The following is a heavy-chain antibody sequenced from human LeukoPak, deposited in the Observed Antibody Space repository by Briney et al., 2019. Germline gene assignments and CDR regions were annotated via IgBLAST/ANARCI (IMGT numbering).Heavy chain of an antibody. CDR1: GGSIGSSSYY. CDR3: ARVTYYDFWSGYHNWFDP. V-gene: IGHV4-39*07. D-gene: IGHD3-3*01. CDR2: IYYSGST. J-gene: IGHJ5*02. Sequence: PSETLSLTCTVSGGSIGSSSYYWGWIRQPPGKGPEWIGSIYYSGSTYYNPSLKSRVTISVDTSKNQFSLKLSSVTAADTAVYYCARVTYYDFWSGYHNWFDPWGQGTLVTVSS.